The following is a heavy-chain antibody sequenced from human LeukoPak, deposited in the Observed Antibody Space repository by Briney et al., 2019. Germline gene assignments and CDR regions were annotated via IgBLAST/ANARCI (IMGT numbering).Heavy chain of an antibody. D-gene: IGHD6-19*01. V-gene: IGHV1-24*01. CDR2: FDPEDCET. CDR1: GYTLTKLS. Sequence: ASVKVSCKVSGYTLTKLSMHWVRQGPGNGLEWMGGFDPEDCETIYAQKFQGRVTMTEDTSTDTAYMELSSLRSEVTAVYYCATGLGGYVDYWGQGTLVTVSS. J-gene: IGHJ4*02. CDR3: ATGLGGYVDY.